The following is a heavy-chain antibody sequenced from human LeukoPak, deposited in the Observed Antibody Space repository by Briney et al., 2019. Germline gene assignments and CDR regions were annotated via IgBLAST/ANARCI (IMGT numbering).Heavy chain of an antibody. Sequence: AGGSLRLSCAASGFTFSSYAMSWVRQAPGKGLEWVSAISGSGGSTYCADSVKGRFTISRDNSKNTLYLQMNSLRAEDTAVYYCAKGRGHVLRYFDWLLDYWGQGTLVTVSS. CDR3: AKGRGHVLRYFDWLLDY. D-gene: IGHD3-9*01. CDR1: GFTFSSYA. CDR2: ISGSGGST. V-gene: IGHV3-23*01. J-gene: IGHJ4*02.